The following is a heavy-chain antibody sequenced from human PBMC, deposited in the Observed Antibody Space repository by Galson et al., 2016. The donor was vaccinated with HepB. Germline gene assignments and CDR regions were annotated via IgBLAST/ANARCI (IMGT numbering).Heavy chain of an antibody. CDR1: GFTFDDYT. J-gene: IGHJ4*02. CDR2: INWDGGST. Sequence: SLRLSCAASGFTFDDYTMHWVRQTPGKGLEWVSLINWDGGSTMYADSVKGRFTISRDNGKSSLYLQMNRLRTEDTALYYCAKSGDYVYFDHWGRGTLVTVSA. V-gene: IGHV3-43*01. D-gene: IGHD4-17*01. CDR3: AKSGDYVYFDH.